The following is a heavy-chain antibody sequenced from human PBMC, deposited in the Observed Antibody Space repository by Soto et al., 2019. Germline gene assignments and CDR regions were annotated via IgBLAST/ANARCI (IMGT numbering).Heavy chain of an antibody. CDR3: APHVSCSGGSCQYDAFAI. CDR1: GFTVSSHA. J-gene: IGHJ3*02. Sequence: EVQVLESGGGLVQPGGSLRLSCEGCGFTVSSHAMTWIRQAPGKGPEWVSTITADGGTYYADSVKGRFAMSRDTSESTLYLQMNSLGAEDTAAYYCAPHVSCSGGSCQYDAFAIRGQGTMVTVSS. CDR2: ITADGGT. V-gene: IGHV3-23*01. D-gene: IGHD2-15*01.